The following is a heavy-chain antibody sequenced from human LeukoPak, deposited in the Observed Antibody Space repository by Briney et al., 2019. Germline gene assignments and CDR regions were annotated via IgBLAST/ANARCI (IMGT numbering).Heavy chain of an antibody. CDR2: IYYSGST. J-gene: IGHJ3*02. D-gene: IGHD4-17*01. CDR1: GGSISSYY. Sequence: SETLSLTCTVSGGSISSYYWSWIRQPPGKGLEWIGYIYYSGSTNYNPSLQSRVTISVDTSKNQFSLKLSSVTAADTAVYYCARHIEHDYGDYSDAFDIWGQGTMVTVSS. CDR3: ARHIEHDYGDYSDAFDI. V-gene: IGHV4-59*01.